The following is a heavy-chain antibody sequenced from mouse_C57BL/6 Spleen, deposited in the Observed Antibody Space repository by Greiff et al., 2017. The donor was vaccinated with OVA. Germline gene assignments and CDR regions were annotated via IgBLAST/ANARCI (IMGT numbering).Heavy chain of an antibody. Sequence: EVTLMESGGGLVQPGGSLKLSCAASGFPLSSSTMSWVRLTPATRLAWVAPVRGGGGNTYYPDRVQGRFPISRDNAKNTLYLQMSGLRAEDTALYYGATANYSNYAYAMDYWGQGTSVTVSS. J-gene: IGHJ4*01. CDR2: VRGGGGNT. D-gene: IGHD2-5*01. CDR1: GFPLSSST. V-gene: IGHV5-9*01. CDR3: ATANYSNYAYAMDY.